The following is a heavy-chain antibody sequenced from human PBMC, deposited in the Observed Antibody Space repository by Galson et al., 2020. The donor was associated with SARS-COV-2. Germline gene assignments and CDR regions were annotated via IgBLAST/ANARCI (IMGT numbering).Heavy chain of an antibody. J-gene: IGHJ3*02. CDR3: ARDGSDAFDT. D-gene: IGHD6-13*01. V-gene: IGHV4-59*01. Sequence: SETLSLTCTVSDGSISSYFWRWIRQPPGKGLEWIGYIYYSGNTNYNPSLKSRVTLSVDTSKNQFSLRLSSVTAADTAVYYCARDGSDAFDTWGPGTMVTVSS. CDR2: IYYSGNT. CDR1: DGSISSYF.